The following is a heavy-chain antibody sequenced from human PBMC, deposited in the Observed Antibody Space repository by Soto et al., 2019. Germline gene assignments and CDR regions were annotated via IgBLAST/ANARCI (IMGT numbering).Heavy chain of an antibody. D-gene: IGHD5-12*01. CDR3: AADLSGYDLYYYYGMDV. CDR1: GYTFTSYG. CDR2: IVVGSGNT. V-gene: IGHV1-58*02. J-gene: IGHJ6*02. Sequence: WASVKVSCKASGYTFTSYGISWVRQAPGQGLEWIGWIVVGSGNTNYAQKFQERVTITRDMSTSTAYMELSSLRSEDTAVYYCAADLSGYDLYYYYGMDVWGQGTTVTVSS.